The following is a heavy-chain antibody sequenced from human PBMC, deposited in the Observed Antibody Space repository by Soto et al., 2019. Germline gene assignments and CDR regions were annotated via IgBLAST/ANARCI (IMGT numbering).Heavy chain of an antibody. V-gene: IGHV1-2*02. J-gene: IGHJ6*02. Sequence: GASVKVSCKASGYTFTGYCMHWVRQAPGQGLEWMGWINPNSGGTNYAQKFQGRVTMTRDTSISTAYMELSRLRSDDTAVYYCARRVVINYYYGMDVWGQGTTVTVSS. CDR1: GYTFTGYC. CDR2: INPNSGGT. CDR3: ARRVVINYYYGMDV. D-gene: IGHD3-3*01.